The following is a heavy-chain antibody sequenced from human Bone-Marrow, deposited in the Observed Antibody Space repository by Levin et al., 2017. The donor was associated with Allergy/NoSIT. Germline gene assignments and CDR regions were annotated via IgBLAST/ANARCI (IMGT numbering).Heavy chain of an antibody. D-gene: IGHD3-9*01. CDR2: ISYDGSNK. V-gene: IGHV3-30*18. CDR1: GFTFSSYG. CDR3: AKSVGSYYDILTGYYARPDYYGMDV. J-gene: IGHJ6*02. Sequence: GGSLRLSCAASGFTFSSYGMHWVRQAPGKGLEWVAVISYDGSNKYYADSVKGRFTISRDNSKNTLYLQMNSLRAEDTAVYYCAKSVGSYYDILTGYYARPDYYGMDVWGQGTTVTVSS.